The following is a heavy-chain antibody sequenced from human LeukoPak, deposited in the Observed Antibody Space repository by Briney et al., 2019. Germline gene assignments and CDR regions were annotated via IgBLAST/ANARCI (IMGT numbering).Heavy chain of an antibody. CDR1: GFSFRDYW. CDR2: INGDETSK. J-gene: IGHJ4*02. V-gene: IGHV3-74*01. CDR3: ARDRAERNWTYHTLFDY. Sequence: GGSLRLSCAASGFSFRDYWMHWIRQDPEKGLVWVSRINGDETSKIYADYVKGRFTTSRDNAKNTLYLQMNSLSAEDTAVYFCARDRAERNWTYHTLFDYWGQGTPVTASS. D-gene: IGHD1-7*01.